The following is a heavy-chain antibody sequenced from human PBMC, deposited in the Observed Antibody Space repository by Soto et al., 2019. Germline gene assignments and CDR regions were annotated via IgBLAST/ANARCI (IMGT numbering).Heavy chain of an antibody. V-gene: IGHV1-18*04. D-gene: IGHD3-10*01. CDR1: GYTFTSYG. CDR2: ISAYNGNT. CDR3: ARGVYYYGSGSYYGDDY. J-gene: IGHJ4*02. Sequence: ASVKVSCKASGYTFTSYGISWVRQAPGQGLEWMGWISAYNGNTNYAQKLQGRVTMTTDTSASTAYMELRSLRSDDTAVYYCARGVYYYGSGSYYGDDYWGQGTLVTVSS.